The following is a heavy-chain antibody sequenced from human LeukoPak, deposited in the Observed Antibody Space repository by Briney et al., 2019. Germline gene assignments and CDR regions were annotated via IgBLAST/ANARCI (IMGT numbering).Heavy chain of an antibody. CDR2: ISYRGSNK. D-gene: IGHD4-11*01. Sequence: GGSLRLSCTASGFTFSSYGMHWVRQAPGKGLEWVAMISYRGSNKYYADSVKGRFTISRDNSENTLYLQMDSLRADDTAVFYCAKESGSNWSPLDSWGQGTLVTVSS. CDR1: GFTFSSYG. V-gene: IGHV3-30*18. J-gene: IGHJ4*02. CDR3: AKESGSNWSPLDS.